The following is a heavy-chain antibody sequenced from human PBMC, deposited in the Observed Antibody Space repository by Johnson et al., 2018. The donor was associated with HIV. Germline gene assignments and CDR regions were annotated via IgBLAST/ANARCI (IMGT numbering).Heavy chain of an antibody. Sequence: EVQLVESGGGVVRPGGSLRLSCAASGFIFDDYGMSWVRQVPGKGLEWVSGINWNGASTGYADSVKGRFTIARDNAEDSLYLQKDRLRAEDTALYYLSRDRKYNFWSGYDTWGQGTMVSVSS. V-gene: IGHV3-20*04. CDR2: INWNGAST. CDR3: SRDRKYNFWSGYDT. CDR1: GFIFDDYG. J-gene: IGHJ3*01. D-gene: IGHD3-3*01.